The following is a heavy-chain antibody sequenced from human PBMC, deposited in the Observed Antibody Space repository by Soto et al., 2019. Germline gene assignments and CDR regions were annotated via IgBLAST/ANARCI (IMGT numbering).Heavy chain of an antibody. D-gene: IGHD2-15*01. CDR2: ISGSGGST. Sequence: EVQLLESGGGLVQPGGSLRLSCAASGFTFSSYAMSWVRQAPGKGLEWVSAISGSGGSTYYADSVKGRFTISRDNSKTSVYLEMNSLRAEDTAVYYCAKVDRMVVVVVAATSFDYWGQRTLVTVSS. J-gene: IGHJ4*02. CDR3: AKVDRMVVVVVAATSFDY. V-gene: IGHV3-23*01. CDR1: GFTFSSYA.